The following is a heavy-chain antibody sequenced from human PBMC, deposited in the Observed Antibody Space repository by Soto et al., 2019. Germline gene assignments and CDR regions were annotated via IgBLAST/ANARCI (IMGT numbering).Heavy chain of an antibody. V-gene: IGHV1-46*01. CDR1: GYTLTSYY. CDR2: INPSGGST. Sequence: ASVKVSCKASGYTLTSYYIQWVRQATGQGLEWMGIINPSGGSTSYAQKFQGRVTMTRDTSTSTVYMELSSLRSEDTAVYYCARDYQQLVPYYYYCYGMDVWGQGTTVTVSS. J-gene: IGHJ6*02. CDR3: ARDYQQLVPYYYYCYGMDV. D-gene: IGHD6-13*01.